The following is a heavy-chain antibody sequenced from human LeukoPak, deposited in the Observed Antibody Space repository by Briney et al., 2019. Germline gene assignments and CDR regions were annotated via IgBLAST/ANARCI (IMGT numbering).Heavy chain of an antibody. J-gene: IGHJ5*02. D-gene: IGHD2-2*01. V-gene: IGHV1-2*02. Sequence: GASVKVSCKASGYTFTGYYMHWVRQAPGQGLEWMGWINPNSGGTNYAQKFQGRVTMTRDTSISTAYMELSRLRSDDTAVYYCARDRRHCSSTSCYRSYNWFDPWGQGTLVTVSS. CDR1: GYTFTGYY. CDR3: ARDRRHCSSTSCYRSYNWFDP. CDR2: INPNSGGT.